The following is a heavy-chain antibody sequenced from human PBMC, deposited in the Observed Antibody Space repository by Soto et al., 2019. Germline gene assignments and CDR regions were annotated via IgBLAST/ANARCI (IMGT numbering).Heavy chain of an antibody. CDR3: AKTWSGYYISYYYYGMDV. CDR1: GFTFSIYG. CDR2: ISYDGSNK. D-gene: IGHD3-3*01. V-gene: IGHV3-30*18. J-gene: IGHJ6*02. Sequence: PGGSLRLSCAASGFTFSIYGMHWFRQGPGKGLEWVAVISYDGSNKYYADSVKGRFTISRDNSKNTLYLQMNSLRAEDTAVYYCAKTWSGYYISYYYYGMDVWGQGTTVTVSS.